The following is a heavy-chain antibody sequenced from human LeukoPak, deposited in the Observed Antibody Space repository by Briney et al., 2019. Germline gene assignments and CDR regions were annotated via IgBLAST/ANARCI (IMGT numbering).Heavy chain of an antibody. D-gene: IGHD1-14*01. CDR3: AKDRRNDFDY. J-gene: IGHJ4*02. CDR2: ISGNSGSI. V-gene: IGHV3-9*01. Sequence: TGGSLRLSCAASGFTFDDYAMHWVRHAPGKGLEWVSGISGNSGSIGYADSVKGRFTISRDNAKNSLYLQMNSLRAEDTALYYCAKDRRNDFDYWGQGTLVTVSS. CDR1: GFTFDDYA.